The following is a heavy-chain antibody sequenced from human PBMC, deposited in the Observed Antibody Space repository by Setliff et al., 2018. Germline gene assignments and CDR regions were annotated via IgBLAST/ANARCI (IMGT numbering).Heavy chain of an antibody. CDR3: ARAHTWSLPNDNSGYPGWFDP. Sequence: SETLSLTCTVSGGSISSYYWSWIRQPPGKGLEWIGYIYYSGSTNYNPSLKSRVTISVDTSKNHVSLKLSSVTAADTAVYYCARAHTWSLPNDNSGYPGWFDPWGQGTLVTVS. V-gene: IGHV4-59*08. D-gene: IGHD3-22*01. J-gene: IGHJ5*02. CDR1: GGSISSYY. CDR2: IYYSGST.